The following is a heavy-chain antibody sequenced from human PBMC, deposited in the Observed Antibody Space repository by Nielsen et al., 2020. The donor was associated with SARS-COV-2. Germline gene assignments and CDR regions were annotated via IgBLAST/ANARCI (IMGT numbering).Heavy chain of an antibody. Sequence: GSLRLSCAASGFTFSSYGMHWVRQAPGKGLEWVAVISYDGSNKYYADSVKGRFTISRDNSKNTLYLQMNSLRAEDTAVYYCAKDRVQLHRAYYYYYGMDVWGQGTTVTVSS. CDR2: ISYDGSNK. J-gene: IGHJ6*02. V-gene: IGHV3-30*18. CDR1: GFTFSSYG. D-gene: IGHD6-6*01. CDR3: AKDRVQLHRAYYYYYGMDV.